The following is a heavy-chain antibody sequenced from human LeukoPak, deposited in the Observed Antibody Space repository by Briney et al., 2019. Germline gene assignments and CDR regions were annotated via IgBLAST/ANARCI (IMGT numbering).Heavy chain of an antibody. D-gene: IGHD5-24*01. CDR2: FSGGST. V-gene: IGHV3-53*01. J-gene: IGHJ4*02. CDR1: GGSISSSNW. CDR3: AKSARGWLQAPAFDS. Sequence: GTLSLTCAVSGGSISSSNWWSWVRQPPGKGLEWVSGFSGGSTYYTDSVKGRFTISRDNSKNTLYLQMNSLRAEDTAVYYCAKSARGWLQAPAFDSWGQGTLVTVSS.